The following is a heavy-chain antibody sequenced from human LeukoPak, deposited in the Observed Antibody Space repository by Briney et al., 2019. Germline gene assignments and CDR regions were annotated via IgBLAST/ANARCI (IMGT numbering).Heavy chain of an antibody. Sequence: HVASVKVSCKASGFTFTSSAVQWVRQARGQRLEWIGWIVVGSGNTNYAQKFQERVTITRDMSTSTAYMELSSLRSEDTAVYYCAADGGGYSYGYNYWGQGTLVTVSS. CDR1: GFTFTSSA. J-gene: IGHJ4*02. CDR3: AADGGGYSYGYNY. CDR2: IVVGSGNT. V-gene: IGHV1-58*01. D-gene: IGHD5-18*01.